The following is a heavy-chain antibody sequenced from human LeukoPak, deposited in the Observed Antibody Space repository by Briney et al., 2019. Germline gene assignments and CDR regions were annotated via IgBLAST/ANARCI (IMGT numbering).Heavy chain of an antibody. V-gene: IGHV1-69*04. Sequence: SVKVSCKASGGTFSSYAISWVRQAPGQGLEWMGRIIPILGIANYAQKFQGRVTITADKSTSTAYMELSSLRSEDTAVYYCARDRVTMVRGVTPYGMDVWGQGTTVTVSS. CDR3: ARDRVTMVRGVTPYGMDV. D-gene: IGHD3-10*01. CDR2: IIPILGIA. J-gene: IGHJ6*02. CDR1: GGTFSSYA.